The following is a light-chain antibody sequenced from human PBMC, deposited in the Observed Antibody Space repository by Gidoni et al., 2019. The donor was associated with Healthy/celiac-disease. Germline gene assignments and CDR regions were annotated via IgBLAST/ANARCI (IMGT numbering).Light chain of an antibody. Sequence: SYELTQPPSVSVSPGQTAIITCSGDKLGDKYACWYQQKPGQSPVLVIYQYSKRPSGIPERFSGSNSGNTATLTISGTQSMDEADYYCQAWDSSTVVFGGGTKLTVL. V-gene: IGLV3-1*01. J-gene: IGLJ2*01. CDR1: KLGDKY. CDR2: QYS. CDR3: QAWDSSTVV.